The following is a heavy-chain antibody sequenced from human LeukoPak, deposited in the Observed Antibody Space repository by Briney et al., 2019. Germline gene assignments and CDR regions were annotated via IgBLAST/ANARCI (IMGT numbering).Heavy chain of an antibody. J-gene: IGHJ5*02. CDR2: MNPNSGNT. V-gene: IGHV1-8*02. CDR3: ARLGVYCSGGSCRDP. CDR1: GYTFTGYY. D-gene: IGHD2-15*01. Sequence: GASVKVSCKASGYTFTGYYMHWVRQAPGQGLEWMGWMNPNSGNTGYAQKFQGRVTMTRNTSISTAYMELSSLRSEDTAVYYCARLGVYCSGGSCRDPWGQGTLVTVSS.